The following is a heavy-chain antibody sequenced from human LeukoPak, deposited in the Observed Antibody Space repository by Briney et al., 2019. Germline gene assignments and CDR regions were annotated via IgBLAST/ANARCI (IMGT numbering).Heavy chain of an antibody. Sequence: SETLSLTCTVSGGSVSTSTHYWGWIRHPPGKGLEWIGSVSNGGSTSYNPSLTSRISISVDTSKNQFSLKLNSLTAADTALYYCARSDHSHFVNWFDSWGQGILVAVSS. CDR2: VSNGGST. CDR3: ARSDHSHFVNWFDS. CDR1: GGSVSTSTHY. D-gene: IGHD2-21*01. V-gene: IGHV4-39*01. J-gene: IGHJ5*01.